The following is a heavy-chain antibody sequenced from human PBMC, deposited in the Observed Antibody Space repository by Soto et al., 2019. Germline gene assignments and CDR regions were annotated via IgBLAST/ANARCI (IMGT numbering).Heavy chain of an antibody. D-gene: IGHD3-10*01. Sequence: QVQLQESSPGLVKPSETLSLTCTVSGGSISSYYWSWIRQPPGKGLEWIGYIYYSGSTNYNPSLKSRVDISVDTSKNQFSLKLSSVTAADTAVYYCARLLSTLGRVRERRYYGMDVWGQGTTVTVSS. CDR1: GGSISSYY. CDR3: ARLLSTLGRVRERRYYGMDV. CDR2: IYYSGST. J-gene: IGHJ6*02. V-gene: IGHV4-59*08.